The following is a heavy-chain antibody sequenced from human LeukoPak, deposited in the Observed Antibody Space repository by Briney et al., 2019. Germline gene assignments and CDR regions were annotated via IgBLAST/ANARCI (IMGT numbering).Heavy chain of an antibody. CDR1: GGTFSSYA. CDR2: IIPIFGTA. CDR3: AGGGITMVRGAPYNWFDP. D-gene: IGHD3-10*01. J-gene: IGHJ5*02. V-gene: IGHV1-69*06. Sequence: ASVTVSCKASGGTFSSYAISWVRQAPGQGLEWMGGIIPIFGTANYAQKFQGRVTITADKSTSTAYMELSSLRSEDTAVYYCAGGGITMVRGAPYNWFDPWGQGTLVTVSS.